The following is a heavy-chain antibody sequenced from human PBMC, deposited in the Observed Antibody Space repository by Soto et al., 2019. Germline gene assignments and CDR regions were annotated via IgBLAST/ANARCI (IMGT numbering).Heavy chain of an antibody. CDR2: IYYSGST. CDR3: ARVRWYYDSSGYYVQYFQH. Sequence: SETLSLTCTVSGGSISSYYWSWIRQPPGKGLEWIGYIYYSGSTNYNPSLKSRVTISVDTSKNQFSLKLSSVTAADKAVYYCARVRWYYDSSGYYVQYFQHWGQGTLVTVS. V-gene: IGHV4-59*01. D-gene: IGHD3-22*01. J-gene: IGHJ1*01. CDR1: GGSISSYY.